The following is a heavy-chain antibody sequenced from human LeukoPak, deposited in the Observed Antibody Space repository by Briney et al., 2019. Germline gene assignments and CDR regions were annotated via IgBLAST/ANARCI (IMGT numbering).Heavy chain of an antibody. CDR3: ARAAIVGASYCGMDV. CDR1: GGSISSGGYY. J-gene: IGHJ6*02. D-gene: IGHD1-26*01. V-gene: IGHV4-31*03. CDR2: IYYSGST. Sequence: SETLSLTCTASGGSISSGGYYWSWIRQHPGKGLEWIGYIYYSGSTYYNPSLKSRVTISVDTSKNQFSLKLSSVTAADTAVYYCARAAIVGASYCGMDVWGQGTTVTVSS.